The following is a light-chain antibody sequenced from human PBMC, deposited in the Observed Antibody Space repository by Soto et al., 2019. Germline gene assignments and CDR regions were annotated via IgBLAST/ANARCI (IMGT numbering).Light chain of an antibody. CDR2: GAS. CDR3: QRRGKWPRT. J-gene: IGKJ2*01. CDR1: QSVGSY. Sequence: EIVLTQSPATLSLSPGERVTLSCRASQSVGSYLAWYQQKPGQAPRLLIYGASNRATGIPARFSGSGSGTDFSLTISSLESEDFAVYYCQRRGKWPRTFGQGTKLDI. V-gene: IGKV3-11*01.